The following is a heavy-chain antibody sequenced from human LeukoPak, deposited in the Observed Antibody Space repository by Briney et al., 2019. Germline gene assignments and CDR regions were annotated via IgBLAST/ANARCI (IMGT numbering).Heavy chain of an antibody. V-gene: IGHV1-8*01. CDR3: ARSRKSYGDYVD. CDR2: MNPNSGNT. D-gene: IGHD4-17*01. J-gene: IGHJ4*02. CDR1: GYTFTSYD. Sequence: ASVKVSCKASGYTFTSYDINWVRQATGQGLEWMGWMNPNSGNTGYAQKFQGRVTMTRNTSISTAYMKLSSLRSEDTAVYYCARSRKSYGDYVDWGQGTLVTVSS.